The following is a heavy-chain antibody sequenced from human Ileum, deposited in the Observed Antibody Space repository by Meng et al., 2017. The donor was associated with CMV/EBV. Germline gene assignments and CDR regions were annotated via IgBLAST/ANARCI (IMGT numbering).Heavy chain of an antibody. CDR3: ARGVGCSSTSCSLNWYFDL. D-gene: IGHD2-2*01. V-gene: IGHV4-34*01. CDR1: SFSGYY. Sequence: SFSGYYWSWIRQPPGKGLEWIGEITHSGSTNYTPSLKSRVTISVDTSKNQFSLKLSSVTAADTAVYYCARGVGCSSTSCSLNWYFDLWGRGTLVTVSS. CDR2: ITHSGST. J-gene: IGHJ2*01.